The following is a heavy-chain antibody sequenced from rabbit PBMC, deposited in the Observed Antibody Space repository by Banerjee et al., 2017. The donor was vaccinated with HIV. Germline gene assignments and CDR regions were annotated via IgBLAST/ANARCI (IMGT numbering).Heavy chain of an antibody. Sequence: QQQLEESGGGLVKPEGSLTLTCKASGFDLSSYYYMCWVRQAPGKGLEWIACIYGGSSGGSYYASWAKGRFTISKTSSTTVTLQMTSLTAADTATYFCAARATGYIYGDAGYAYATGLGLWGPGTLVTVS. CDR2: IYGGSSGGS. V-gene: IGHV1S45*01. CDR3: AARATGYIYGDAGYAYATGLGL. CDR1: GFDLSSYYY. J-gene: IGHJ4*01. D-gene: IGHD6-1*01.